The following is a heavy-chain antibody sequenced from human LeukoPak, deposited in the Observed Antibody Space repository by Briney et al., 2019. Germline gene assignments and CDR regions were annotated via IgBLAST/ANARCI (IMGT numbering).Heavy chain of an antibody. J-gene: IGHJ4*02. Sequence: ASVKVSCKASGYTFTGYYMHWVRQAPGQGLEWMGRINPNSGGTNYAQKFQGRVTMTRDTSISTAYMELSRLRSDDTAVYYCASIPCSSTSCFNPRGGSYRKDLDYWGQGTLATVSS. CDR2: INPNSGGT. V-gene: IGHV1-2*06. D-gene: IGHD2-2*01. CDR3: ASIPCSSTSCFNPRGGSYRKDLDY. CDR1: GYTFTGYY.